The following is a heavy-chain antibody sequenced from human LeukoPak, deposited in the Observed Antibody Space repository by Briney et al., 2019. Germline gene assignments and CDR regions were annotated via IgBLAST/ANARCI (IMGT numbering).Heavy chain of an antibody. CDR1: GGSISSYY. V-gene: IGHV4-59*01. Sequence: SETLSLTCTVSGGSISSYYWSWIRQPPGKGLEWIGYIYYSGSTNYNPSLKSRVTISVDTSKNQFSLKLSSVTAADAAVYYCARDRGGSGSQDYYYYGMDVWGKGTTVTVSS. D-gene: IGHD3-10*01. CDR2: IYYSGST. CDR3: ARDRGGSGSQDYYYYGMDV. J-gene: IGHJ6*04.